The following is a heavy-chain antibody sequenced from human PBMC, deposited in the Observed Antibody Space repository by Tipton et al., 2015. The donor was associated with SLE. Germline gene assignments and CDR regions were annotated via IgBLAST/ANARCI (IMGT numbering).Heavy chain of an antibody. CDR2: ISGSGGST. CDR3: AKDVRGISIVATMGGY. J-gene: IGHJ4*02. Sequence: GSLRLSCAASGFTFDDYAISWVRQAPGKGLEWVSVISGSGGSTYYADSVKGRFTISRDNSKNTLYLQMNSLRAEDTAVYYCAKDVRGISIVATMGGYWGQGTLVTVSS. CDR1: GFTFDDYA. D-gene: IGHD5-12*01. V-gene: IGHV3-23*01.